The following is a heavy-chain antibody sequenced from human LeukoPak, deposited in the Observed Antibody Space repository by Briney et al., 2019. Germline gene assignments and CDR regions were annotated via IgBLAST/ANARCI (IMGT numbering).Heavy chain of an antibody. CDR2: ISGYNGRT. V-gene: IGHV1-18*01. Sequence: GVSVKVSCKASGYTFTSYGISWVRQAPGQGLEWMGWISGYNGRTNYAQKLQGRVTMTTDTSTSTAYMELRSLRYDDTAVYYCARGLPGLRLGGWFDPWGQGTLVTVSS. J-gene: IGHJ5*02. D-gene: IGHD5-12*01. CDR3: ARGLPGLRLGGWFDP. CDR1: GYTFTSYG.